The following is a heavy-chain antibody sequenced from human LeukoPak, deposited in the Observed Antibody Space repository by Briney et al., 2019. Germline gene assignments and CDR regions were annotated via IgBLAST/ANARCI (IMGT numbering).Heavy chain of an antibody. Sequence: SETLSLTCALSGYSISSGYYWGWIRQPPGKGLEWIAIIYPSGSTYYNPSLKSRVTISVDTSNNQFSLKMTSVTAADTAVYYCARSTVTTPWYFDYWGQGTLVTVSS. CDR1: GYSISSGYY. D-gene: IGHD4-11*01. V-gene: IGHV4-38-2*01. J-gene: IGHJ4*02. CDR2: IYPSGST. CDR3: ARSTVTTPWYFDY.